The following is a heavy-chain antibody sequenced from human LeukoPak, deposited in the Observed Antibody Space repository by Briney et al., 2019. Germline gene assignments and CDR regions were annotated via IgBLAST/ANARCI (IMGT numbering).Heavy chain of an antibody. V-gene: IGHV3-7*01. J-gene: IGHJ6*04. D-gene: IGHD3-10*02. CDR1: GFTFSYYW. Sequence: GGSLRLSCAASGFTFSYYWMSWVRQAPGKGLEWVANIKQDGSEKYYVDSVKGRFTISRDNAKNSLYLQMNSLRAEDTAVYYCAELGITMIGGVWGKGTTVTISS. CDR3: AELGITMIGGV. CDR2: IKQDGSEK.